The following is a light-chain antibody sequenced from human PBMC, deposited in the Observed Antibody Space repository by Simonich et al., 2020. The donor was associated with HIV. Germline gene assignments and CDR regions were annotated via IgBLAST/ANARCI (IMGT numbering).Light chain of an antibody. CDR3: QQRFNWPDT. V-gene: IGKV3-11*01. CDR1: QSVSSN. Sequence: EIVMTQSPATLSVSPGGRATLSCRASQSVSSNFAWYQQKPGQAPRLLIYGASNRATGIPARFSGSGSGTDFTLTISSLEPEDFAVYYCQQRFNWPDTFGPGTKVDIK. CDR2: GAS. J-gene: IGKJ3*01.